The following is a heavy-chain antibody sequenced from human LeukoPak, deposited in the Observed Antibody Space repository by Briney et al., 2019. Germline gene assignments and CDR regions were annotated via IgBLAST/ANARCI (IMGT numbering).Heavy chain of an antibody. Sequence: GASVKVSCKASGYTLTSYGITWVRQAPGQGLEWMGWISAYNGNTNYAQKFQGRVTMTTDTSTNTAYMELKSLRSDDTAVYYCARENDSSGYSDDCWGQGTLVTVSS. V-gene: IGHV1-18*01. CDR3: ARENDSSGYSDDC. CDR2: ISAYNGNT. D-gene: IGHD3-22*01. CDR1: GYTLTSYG. J-gene: IGHJ4*02.